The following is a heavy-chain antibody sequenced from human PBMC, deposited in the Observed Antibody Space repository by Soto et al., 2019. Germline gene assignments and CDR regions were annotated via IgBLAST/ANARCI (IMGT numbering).Heavy chain of an antibody. CDR2: ISSSSSTI. J-gene: IGHJ5*02. Sequence: GGSLRLSCTASGFTFSSYSMNWVRQAPGKGLEWVSYISSSSSTIYYADSVKGRFTISRDNAKNSLYLQMNSLRDEDTAVYYCARENYGDYLNWFDPWGQGTLVTV. CDR1: GFTFSSYS. V-gene: IGHV3-48*02. CDR3: ARENYGDYLNWFDP. D-gene: IGHD4-17*01.